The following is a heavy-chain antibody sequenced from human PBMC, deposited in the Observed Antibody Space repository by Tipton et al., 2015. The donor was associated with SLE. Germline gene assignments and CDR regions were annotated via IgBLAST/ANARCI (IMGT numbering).Heavy chain of an antibody. J-gene: IGHJ4*02. V-gene: IGHV3-23*03. CDR2: IYGSGRT. D-gene: IGHD6-19*01. Sequence: SLRLSCAASGFTFGSYSMNWVRQAPGKGLEWVSIIYGSGRTTTYYADSVKGRFTISRDNSKNTLFLQMNSLRAEDTAVYYCAKDSGSSGGRLDYWGQGTLVTVSS. CDR3: AKDSGSSGGRLDY. CDR1: GFTFGSYS.